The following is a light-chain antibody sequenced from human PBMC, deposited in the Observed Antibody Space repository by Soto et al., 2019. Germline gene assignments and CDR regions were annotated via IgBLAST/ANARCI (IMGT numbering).Light chain of an antibody. Sequence: QAVVTQEPSLTVSPGGTVTLTCGSSTGAVTSGHYPYWFQQKPGQAPRTLIYDTTNKRSWTPARFSGSLLGGKAALTLSGAQPEDEAEYYCLLCCGDGRHFGGGTKLTVL. J-gene: IGLJ2*01. V-gene: IGLV7-46*01. CDR1: TGAVTSGHY. CDR3: LLCCGDGRH. CDR2: DTT.